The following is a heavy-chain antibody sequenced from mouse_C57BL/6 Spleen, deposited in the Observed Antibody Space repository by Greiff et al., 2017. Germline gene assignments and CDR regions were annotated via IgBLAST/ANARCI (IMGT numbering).Heavy chain of an antibody. V-gene: IGHV1-64*01. Sequence: QVQLQQPGAELVKPGASVKLSCKASGYTFTSYWMHWVKQRPGQGLEWIGMIHPNSGSTNYNEKLKSKATLTVDKSSSTAYMQLSSLTSEDSAVYYCASGYGSSWRFAYWGQGTLVTVSA. CDR2: IHPNSGST. CDR3: ASGYGSSWRFAY. D-gene: IGHD1-1*01. J-gene: IGHJ3*01. CDR1: GYTFTSYW.